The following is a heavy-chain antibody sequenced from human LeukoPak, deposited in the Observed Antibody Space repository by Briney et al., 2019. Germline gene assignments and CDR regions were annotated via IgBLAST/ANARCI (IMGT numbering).Heavy chain of an antibody. CDR1: GFPFSSYW. CDR2: IKQDGSKK. J-gene: IGHJ4*02. Sequence: GGSLRLSCVASGFPFSSYWMTWVRQAPGKGLEWVANIKQDGSKKSYVDSVKGRFTISRDSAKNSLYLQMNSLRAEDTAIYYCTRVGYIDEGIDYWGQGTLVTVSS. CDR3: TRVGYIDEGIDY. D-gene: IGHD5-24*01. V-gene: IGHV3-7*04.